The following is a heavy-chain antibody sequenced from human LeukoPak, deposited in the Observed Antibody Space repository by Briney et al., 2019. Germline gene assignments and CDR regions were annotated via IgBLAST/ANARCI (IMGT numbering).Heavy chain of an antibody. V-gene: IGHV3-23*01. CDR1: GFTFSNSV. D-gene: IGHD6-19*01. CDR2: INDSGGSA. Sequence: GWSLRLSCPASGFTFSNSVMSWLRQPPGKGLEWVSSINDSGGSAYYADSVKGRFTISRDNSKNTLYLQMNSLRAEDTAVYYCARGVSGWPYYLDYWGQGALVTVSS. CDR3: ARGVSGWPYYLDY. J-gene: IGHJ4*02.